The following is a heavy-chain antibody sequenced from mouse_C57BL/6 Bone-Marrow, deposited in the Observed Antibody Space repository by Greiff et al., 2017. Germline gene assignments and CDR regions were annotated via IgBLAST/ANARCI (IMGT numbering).Heavy chain of an antibody. CDR2: INPNYGTT. J-gene: IGHJ2*01. V-gene: IGHV1-39*01. CDR1: GYSFTDYN. Sequence: EVKLMESGPELVKPGASVKISCKASGYSFTDYNMNWVQQSNGKSLEWIGVINPNYGTTSYNQKFKGKATLTVDQSSSTAYMQLNSLTSEDSAVYYCARTVVVDYFDYWGQGTTLTVSS. D-gene: IGHD1-1*01. CDR3: ARTVVVDYFDY.